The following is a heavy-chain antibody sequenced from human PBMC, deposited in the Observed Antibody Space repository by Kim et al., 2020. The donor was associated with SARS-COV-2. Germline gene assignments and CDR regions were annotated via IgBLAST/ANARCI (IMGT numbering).Heavy chain of an antibody. D-gene: IGHD2-2*01. CDR3: ASLPQCSSTSCYVDY. J-gene: IGHJ4*02. V-gene: IGHV3-48*02. CDR1: GFTFSSYS. Sequence: GGSLRLSCAASGFTFSSYSMNWVRQAPGKGLEWVSYISSSSSTIYYADSVKGRFTISRDNAKNSLYLQMNSLRDEDTAVYYCASLPQCSSTSCYVDYWGQGTLVTVSS. CDR2: ISSSSSTI.